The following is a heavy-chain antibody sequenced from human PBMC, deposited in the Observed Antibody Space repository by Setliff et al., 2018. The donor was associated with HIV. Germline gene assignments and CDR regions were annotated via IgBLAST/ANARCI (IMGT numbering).Heavy chain of an antibody. CDR2: ISAHNGNT. CDR3: ASGRGEYSSGWFRSALDI. V-gene: IGHV1-18*01. Sequence: ASVKVSCKASGYTFTSYAFNWVRQAPGQGLEWMGWISAHNGNTNYAQKFQGRVTMTTDTSTSTAYMQLRSLRSDDTAVYYCASGRGEYSSGWFRSALDIWGQGTMVTVSS. J-gene: IGHJ3*02. D-gene: IGHD6-19*01. CDR1: GYTFTSYA.